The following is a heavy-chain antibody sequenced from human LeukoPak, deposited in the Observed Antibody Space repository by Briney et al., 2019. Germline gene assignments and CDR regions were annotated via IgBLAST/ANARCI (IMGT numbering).Heavy chain of an antibody. CDR1: GFTFSSYA. Sequence: GGSLRLSCAASGFTFSSYAMSWVRQAPGKGLEWVSAISGSGGSTYYADSVKGRFTISRDNSKNTLYLQMNSLRAEDTAVYYCAKEFISSGSYSTPFDYWGQGTLVTVSS. CDR3: AKEFISSGSYSTPFDY. J-gene: IGHJ4*02. V-gene: IGHV3-23*01. D-gene: IGHD3-10*01. CDR2: ISGSGGST.